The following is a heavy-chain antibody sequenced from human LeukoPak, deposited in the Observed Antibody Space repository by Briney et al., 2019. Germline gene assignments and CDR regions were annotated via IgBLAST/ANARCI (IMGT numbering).Heavy chain of an antibody. J-gene: IGHJ4*02. CDR3: ARDSAGTCSGAGCDPDDFDY. Sequence: GGSLRLSCAASGFTFSDYYMTWVRRAPGKGLEWISHISGRCTDTNYADSVKGRFTISRDNAKNSLYLQMNSLRVEDAAVYYCARDSAGTCSGAGCDPDDFDYWGQGTLVTVSS. CDR2: ISGRCTDT. V-gene: IGHV3-11*06. D-gene: IGHD2-15*01. CDR1: GFTFSDYY.